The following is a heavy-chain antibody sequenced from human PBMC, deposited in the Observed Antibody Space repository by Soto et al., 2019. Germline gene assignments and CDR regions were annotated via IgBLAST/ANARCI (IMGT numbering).Heavy chain of an antibody. J-gene: IGHJ5*02. D-gene: IGHD2-15*01. CDR1: GGSVSSGSYY. V-gene: IGHV4-61*01. CDR2: IYYSGST. Sequence: ETLSLTCTVSGGSVSSGSYYWSWIRQPPGKGLEWIGYIYYSGSTNYNPSLKSRVTISVDTSKNQFSLKLSSVTAADTAVYYCGRGGYCSGGSCYRGSNWFDPWGQGTLVTVSS. CDR3: GRGGYCSGGSCYRGSNWFDP.